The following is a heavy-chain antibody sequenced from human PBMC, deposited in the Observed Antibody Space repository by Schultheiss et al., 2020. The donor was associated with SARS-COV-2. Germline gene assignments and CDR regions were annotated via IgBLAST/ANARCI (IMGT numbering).Heavy chain of an antibody. V-gene: IGHV4-31*03. J-gene: IGHJ4*02. CDR2: IYYSGST. CDR3: AGGLGRLPSGGY. CDR1: GGSIRSGGYY. Sequence: SQTLSLTCPVSGGSIRSGGYYWSWIRQHPGKGLEWIGYIYYSGSTYYNPSLKSRVTISVDTSKNQFSLKLSSVTAADTAVYYCAGGLGRLPSGGYWGQGTLVTVSS.